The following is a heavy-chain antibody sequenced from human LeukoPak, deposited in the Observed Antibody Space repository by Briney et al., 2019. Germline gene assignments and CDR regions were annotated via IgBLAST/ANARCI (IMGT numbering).Heavy chain of an antibody. CDR3: ARGNGDIAAAGRDNWFDP. CDR1: GGSFSGYY. J-gene: IGHJ5*02. Sequence: SETLSLTCAVYGGSFSGYYWSWIRQPPEKGLEWIGEINHSGSTNYNPSLKSRVTISVDTSKNQFSLKLSSVTAADTAVYYCARGNGDIAAAGRDNWFDPWGQGTLVTVSS. CDR2: INHSGST. D-gene: IGHD6-13*01. V-gene: IGHV4-34*01.